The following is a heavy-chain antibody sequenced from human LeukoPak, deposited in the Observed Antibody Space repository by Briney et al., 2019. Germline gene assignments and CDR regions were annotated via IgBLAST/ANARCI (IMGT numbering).Heavy chain of an antibody. CDR1: GGSITSGNNY. D-gene: IGHD3-9*01. CDR3: ARLVNRLMFDY. CDR2: IYSTGTT. J-gene: IGHJ4*02. Sequence: SQTLSLTCTVSGGSITSGNNYWAWIRQPAGRALEWIGRIYSTGTTAYNPFFTSRVIMSMDTSMIQVSLTLTSVTAADTAVYYCARLVNRLMFDYWGPGTPVTVSS. V-gene: IGHV4-61*02.